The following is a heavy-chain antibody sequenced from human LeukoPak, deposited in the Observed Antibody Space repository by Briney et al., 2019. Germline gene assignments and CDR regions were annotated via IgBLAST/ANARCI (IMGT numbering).Heavy chain of an antibody. CDR2: INSDGSST. CDR1: GFTFSSYW. J-gene: IGHJ3*02. D-gene: IGHD3-10*01. V-gene: IGHV3-74*01. CDR3: STGSGHAFDI. Sequence: GGSLRLSCAASGFTFSSYWMHWVRQVPGKGLVWVSRINSDGSSTSYAESVKGRFTISRDNAKNTLYVQMNSLRAEDTAVYYCSTGSGHAFDIWGRGTMVTVSS.